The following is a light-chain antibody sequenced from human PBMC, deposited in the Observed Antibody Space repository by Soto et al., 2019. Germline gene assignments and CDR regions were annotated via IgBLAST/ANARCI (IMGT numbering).Light chain of an antibody. CDR1: SYNIGNNY. V-gene: IGLV1-51*01. CDR3: GTWDSSLSAGV. J-gene: IGLJ2*01. CDR2: DNN. Sequence: QSALTQPPSVSAAPGQKVTISCSGSSYNIGNNYVSWYQQLPGTAPKLLIYDNNKRPSGIPDRFSGSKSGTSATLGITGLQTGDEADYYCGTWDSSLSAGVFGGGTKLTVL.